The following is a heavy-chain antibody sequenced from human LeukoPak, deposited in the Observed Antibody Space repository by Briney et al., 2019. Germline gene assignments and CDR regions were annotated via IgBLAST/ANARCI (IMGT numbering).Heavy chain of an antibody. V-gene: IGHV3-30*18. CDR1: GYTLTELS. J-gene: IGHJ4*02. CDR2: ISYDGSNK. Sequence: SCKVSGYTLTELSMHWVRQAPGKGLEWVALISYDGSNKYFGDSVKGRFTISRDSFKNTLYLQMNSLRAEDTAVYYCAKGYDVDYWGQGTLVTVSS. D-gene: IGHD5-12*01. CDR3: AKGYDVDY.